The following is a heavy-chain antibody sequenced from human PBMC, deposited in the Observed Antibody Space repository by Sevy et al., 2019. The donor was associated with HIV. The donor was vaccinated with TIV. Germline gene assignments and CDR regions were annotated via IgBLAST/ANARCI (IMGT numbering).Heavy chain of an antibody. J-gene: IGHJ6*02. CDR1: TFRVIDNY. CDR2: IYSGGST. D-gene: IGHD3-22*01. CDR3: AGDRYYDASGYYYYYYGLDV. Sequence: GESLKISCAASTFRVIDNYMSWVRQAPGKGLEWVSTIYSGGSTFYADSVKGRFTISRDNSKNTLYLQMNSLRAEDTAVYYCAGDRYYDASGYYYYYYGLDVWGQGTTVTVSS. V-gene: IGHV3-66*01.